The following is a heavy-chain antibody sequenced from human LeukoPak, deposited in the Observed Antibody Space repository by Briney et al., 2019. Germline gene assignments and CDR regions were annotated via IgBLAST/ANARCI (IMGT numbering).Heavy chain of an antibody. J-gene: IGHJ4*02. CDR2: IRYDGSNK. D-gene: IGHD2-2*01. CDR1: GFTFSSYG. CDR3: ASGLDCSSTSCPADY. V-gene: IGHV3-30*02. Sequence: GGSLRLSCAASGFTFSSYGMHWVRQAPGKGLEWVAFIRYDGSNKYYADSVKGRFTISRDNSKNTLYLQMGSLRAEDMAMYYCASGLDCSSTSCPADYWGQGTLVTVSS.